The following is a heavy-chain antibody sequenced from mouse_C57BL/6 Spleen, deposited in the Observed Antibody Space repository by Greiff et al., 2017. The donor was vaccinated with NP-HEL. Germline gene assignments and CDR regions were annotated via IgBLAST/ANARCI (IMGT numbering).Heavy chain of an antibody. CDR1: GFTFSSYT. CDR2: ISGGGGNT. CDR3: ARHGSSSGFPFDY. Sequence: EVQLVESGGGLVKPGGSLKLSCAASGFTFSSYTMSWVRQTPEKRLEWVATISGGGGNTYYPDSVKGRFTISRDNAKNTLYLQMSSLRSEDTALYYCARHGSSSGFPFDYWGQGTTLTVSS. D-gene: IGHD3-2*02. J-gene: IGHJ2*01. V-gene: IGHV5-9*01.